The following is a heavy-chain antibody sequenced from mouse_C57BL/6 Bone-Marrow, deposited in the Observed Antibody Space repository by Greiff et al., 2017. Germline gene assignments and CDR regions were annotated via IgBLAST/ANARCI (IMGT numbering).Heavy chain of an antibody. D-gene: IGHD2-1*01. V-gene: IGHV3-6*01. CDR3: ASGNYSYWYFDV. J-gene: IGHJ1*03. Sequence: VQLQQSGPGLVKPSQSLSLTCSVTGYSITSGYYWNWIRQFPGNKLEWMGYISYDGSNNYNPSLKNRISITRDTSKNQFFLKLNSVTTEDTATYYCASGNYSYWYFDVWGTGTTVTVAS. CDR1: GYSITSGYY. CDR2: ISYDGSN.